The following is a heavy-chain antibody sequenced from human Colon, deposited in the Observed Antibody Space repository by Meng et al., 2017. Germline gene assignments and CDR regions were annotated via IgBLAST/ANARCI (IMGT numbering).Heavy chain of an antibody. CDR2: ISSSSSYI. V-gene: IGHV3-21*01. CDR3: ASAPELELLVFDWLDP. Sequence: GESLKISWAASGFTFSSYSMNWVRQAPGKGLEWVSSISSSSSYIYYADSVKGRFTISRDNAKNSLYLQMNGLRAEDTAVYYCASAPELELLVFDWLDPWGQGTLVTVSS. CDR1: GFTFSSYS. D-gene: IGHD1-7*01. J-gene: IGHJ5*02.